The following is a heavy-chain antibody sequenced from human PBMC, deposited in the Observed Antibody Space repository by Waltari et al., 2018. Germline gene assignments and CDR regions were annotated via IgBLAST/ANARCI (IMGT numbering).Heavy chain of an antibody. V-gene: IGHV4-4*02. D-gene: IGHD6-19*01. CDR3: ASRAVAGNNFDY. CDR2: IYHTGGT. J-gene: IGHJ4*02. CDR1: GGSTRILNW. Sequence: QVQLQESGPGLVKPLVTLSLPGVVAGGSTRILNWWSWGRQDPGKGLDWIGEIYHTGGTNYNPALKSRVTISVDKSRNHFSLNLTSVTVADTALYYCASRAVAGNNFDYWGQGRLVTVSS.